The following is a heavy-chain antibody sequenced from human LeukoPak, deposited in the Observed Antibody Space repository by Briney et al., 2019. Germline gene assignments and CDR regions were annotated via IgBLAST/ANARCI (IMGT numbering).Heavy chain of an antibody. D-gene: IGHD5-18*01. Sequence: ASVKVSCKSSGYTFNSYGITWVRQAPGQGLEWMGWLHTYNGHTNYAQKLQGRITMTTDTSTSTAYMELRSLRSEDTAVYYCARGERGYRYGFEYFQKWGQGTLVTVSS. V-gene: IGHV1-18*01. J-gene: IGHJ1*01. CDR1: GYTFNSYG. CDR3: ARGERGYRYGFEYFQK. CDR2: LHTYNGHT.